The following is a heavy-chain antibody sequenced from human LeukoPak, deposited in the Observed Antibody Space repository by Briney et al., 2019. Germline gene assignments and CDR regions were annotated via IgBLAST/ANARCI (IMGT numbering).Heavy chain of an antibody. J-gene: IGHJ4*02. Sequence: GGSLRLSCEASGSTFDNYAMSWVSQAPGKGLEWVSTIGISAGSTYYADAVKGRFTISRDNSKNTLYLQMNSLRAEDTAVYYCAKDLMYYDILTGVTVGYFDYWGQGTLVTVSS. V-gene: IGHV3-23*01. D-gene: IGHD3-9*01. CDR2: IGISAGST. CDR3: AKDLMYYDILTGVTVGYFDY. CDR1: GSTFDNYA.